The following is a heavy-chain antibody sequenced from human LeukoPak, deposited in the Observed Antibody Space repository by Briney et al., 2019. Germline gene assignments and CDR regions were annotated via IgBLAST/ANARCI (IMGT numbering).Heavy chain of an antibody. CDR3: AKLDYSNYVGTEYFQH. J-gene: IGHJ1*01. Sequence: GGSLRLSCAASGFTFSSYGMHWVRQAPGKGLEWVAVISYDGSNKYYADSVKGRFTISRDNSKNTLYLQMNSLRAEDTAVYYCAKLDYSNYVGTEYFQHWGQGTLVTVSS. D-gene: IGHD4-11*01. CDR1: GFTFSSYG. V-gene: IGHV3-30*18. CDR2: ISYDGSNK.